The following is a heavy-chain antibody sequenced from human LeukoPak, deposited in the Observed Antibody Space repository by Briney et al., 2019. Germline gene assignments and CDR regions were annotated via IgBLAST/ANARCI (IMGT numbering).Heavy chain of an antibody. D-gene: IGHD2-2*01. CDR2: IYWNDDK. CDR1: GFSLSTSGVG. V-gene: IGHV2-5*01. J-gene: IGHJ4*02. Sequence: KESGPTLVKPTQTLTLTCTFSGFSLSTSGVGVGWIRQPPGKALEWLALIYWNDDKRYSPSLKSRLTITKDTSKNQVVLTMTNMDPVDTATYYCAHTEALVVPAAMPWGYWGQGTLVTVSS. CDR3: AHTEALVVPAAMPWGY.